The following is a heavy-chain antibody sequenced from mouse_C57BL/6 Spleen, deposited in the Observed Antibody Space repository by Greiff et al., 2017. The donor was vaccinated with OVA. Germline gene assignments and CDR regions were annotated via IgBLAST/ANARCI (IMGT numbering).Heavy chain of an antibody. V-gene: IGHV1-18*01. D-gene: IGHD2-12*01. CDR2: INPNNGGT. Sequence: VQLKESGPELVKPGASVKIPCKASGYTFTDYNMDWVKQSHGKSLEWIGDINPNNGGTIYNQKFKGKATLTVDKSSSTAYMELRSLTSEDTAVYYCARRLLFFYAMDYWGQGTSVTVSS. J-gene: IGHJ4*01. CDR1: GYTFTDYN. CDR3: ARRLLFFYAMDY.